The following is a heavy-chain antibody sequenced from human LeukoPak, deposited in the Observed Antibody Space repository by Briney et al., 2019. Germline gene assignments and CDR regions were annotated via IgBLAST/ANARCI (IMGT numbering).Heavy chain of an antibody. CDR1: GFTFSSYS. V-gene: IGHV3-21*01. CDR2: ISSSSSYI. CDR3: ARSFRGAVATIRGYYYYYYYMDV. D-gene: IGHD3-10*01. Sequence: QPGGSLRLSCAASGFTFSSYSMNWVRQAPGKGLEWVSSISSSSSYIYYADSVKGRFTISRDNAKNSLYLQMNSLRAEDTAVYYCARSFRGAVATIRGYYYYYYYMDVWGKGTTVTVSS. J-gene: IGHJ6*03.